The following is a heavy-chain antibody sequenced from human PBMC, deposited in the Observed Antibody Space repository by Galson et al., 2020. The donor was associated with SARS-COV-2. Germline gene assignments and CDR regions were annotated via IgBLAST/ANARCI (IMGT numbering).Heavy chain of an antibody. J-gene: IGHJ6*03. Sequence: GESLKISCAASGFTFSSYDMHWVRQATGKGLEWVSAIGTAGDTYYPGSVKGRFTISRENAKNSLYLQMNSLRAGDTAVYYCARGTSYSSGWGAFQYYMDVWGKGTTVTVSS. CDR2: IGTAGDT. CDR3: ARGTSYSSGWGAFQYYMDV. D-gene: IGHD6-19*01. CDR1: GFTFSSYD. V-gene: IGHV3-13*01.